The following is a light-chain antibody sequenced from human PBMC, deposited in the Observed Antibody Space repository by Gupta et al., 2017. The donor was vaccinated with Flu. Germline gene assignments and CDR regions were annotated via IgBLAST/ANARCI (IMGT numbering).Light chain of an antibody. CDR3: QQYNSYSRDS. Sequence: DIKMTQSPSTLSASVGDRVTITCRTSQSISSWLAWYQQKPGKAPKLLIYKASFLESGVPLRFSGSGSGTEFTLTISGLQPDDFATYYCQQYNSYSRDSFGQGTNLEIK. V-gene: IGKV1-5*03. CDR2: KAS. CDR1: QSISSW. J-gene: IGKJ2*03.